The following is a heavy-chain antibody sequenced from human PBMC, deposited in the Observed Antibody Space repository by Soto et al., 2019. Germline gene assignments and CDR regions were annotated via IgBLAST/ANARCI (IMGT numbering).Heavy chain of an antibody. D-gene: IGHD4-17*01. CDR3: AKGSYVDYGGFDP. CDR2: IISTGVST. CDR1: GFSFSSFA. J-gene: IGHJ5*02. Sequence: EVQILESGGGLVQPGGSLRLSCAASGFSFSSFAMTWVRQAPGKGLEWVSTIISTGVSTYYADSAKGRFTMSRANSQNPLYMQMNSLTVEDTTVYYCAKGSYVDYGGFDPWGQGTLVTVSS. V-gene: IGHV3-23*01.